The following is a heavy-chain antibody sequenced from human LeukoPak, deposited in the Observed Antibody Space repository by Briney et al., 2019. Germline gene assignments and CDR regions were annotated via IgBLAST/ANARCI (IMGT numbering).Heavy chain of an antibody. J-gene: IGHJ4*02. CDR2: VTGSGGST. V-gene: IGHV3-23*01. D-gene: IGHD2-15*01. CDR1: GFSFSNYA. CDR3: ARGHCSGGSCLLDY. Sequence: GGSLRLSCVASGFSFSNYAMSWVRQAPGKGLEWVSGVTGSGGSTYYADSVKGRFTISRDNSKNTLYLQMNSLRAEDTAVYYCARGHCSGGSCLLDYWGQGTLVTVSS.